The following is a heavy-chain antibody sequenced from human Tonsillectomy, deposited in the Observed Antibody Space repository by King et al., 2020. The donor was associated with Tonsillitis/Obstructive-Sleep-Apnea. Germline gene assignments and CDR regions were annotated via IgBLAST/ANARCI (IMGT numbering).Heavy chain of an antibody. J-gene: IGHJ4*02. V-gene: IGHV3-30*04. Sequence: QVQLVESGGGVVQPGRSLRLSCAASGFTFSSYAMHWVRQAPGKGLEWVAVISYDGSNKYYADSVKGRFTISRDNSKNMLYLQMNSLRAEDTAVYYCARSPPYYYDSSGYSGYFDYWGQGTLVTVSS. D-gene: IGHD3-22*01. CDR3: ARSPPYYYDSSGYSGYFDY. CDR1: GFTFSSYA. CDR2: ISYDGSNK.